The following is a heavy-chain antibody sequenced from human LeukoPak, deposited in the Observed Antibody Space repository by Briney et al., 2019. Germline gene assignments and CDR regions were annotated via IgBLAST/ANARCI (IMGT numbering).Heavy chain of an antibody. CDR2: LICSGAST. Sequence: GGSLRLSCAASGFTFTHYGMNWVRQAPGEGLEWVSGLICSGASTYYADSVKGRFTVSRDNSKNMVYLQINSLTAEDTAIYYCGRDSRWAQPDYWGQGTLVTVSS. CDR1: GFTFTHYG. CDR3: GRDSRWAQPDY. J-gene: IGHJ4*02. V-gene: IGHV3-23*01. D-gene: IGHD5-24*01.